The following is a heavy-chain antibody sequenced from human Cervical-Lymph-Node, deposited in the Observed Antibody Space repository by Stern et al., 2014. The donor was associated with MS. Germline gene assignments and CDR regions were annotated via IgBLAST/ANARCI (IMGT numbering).Heavy chain of an antibody. V-gene: IGHV1-69*01. Sequence: QVQLVQSGAEVQKPGSSVKVSCRASGGTFSSSDIRWVRQAPGQGLEWMGGIIPIIGTANYAQKYQGRVTITADESTSTAYMKLSSLRSEDTAIYYCALGGFGHYFEYWGQGTLVTVSS. D-gene: IGHD3-10*01. CDR1: GGTFSSSD. J-gene: IGHJ4*02. CDR2: IIPIIGTA. CDR3: ALGGFGHYFEY.